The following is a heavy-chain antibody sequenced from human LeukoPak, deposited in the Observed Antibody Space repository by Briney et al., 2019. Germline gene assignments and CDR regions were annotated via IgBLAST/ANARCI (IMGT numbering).Heavy chain of an antibody. CDR2: IDPSDSDI. J-gene: IGHJ4*02. CDR3: ARQTAMGRSGDY. D-gene: IGHD7-27*01. CDR1: GYSFTSYW. V-gene: IGHV5-51*01. Sequence: GESLRISCKASGYSFTSYWIGWVRQMPGKGLEWMGIIDPSDSDIRYTPSFQGQVTISADKSLSTAYLQWNSLKASDTAIYYCARQTAMGRSGDYWGQGTLVTVSS.